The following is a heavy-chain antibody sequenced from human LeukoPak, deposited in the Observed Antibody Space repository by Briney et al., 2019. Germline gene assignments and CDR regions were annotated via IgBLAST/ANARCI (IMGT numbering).Heavy chain of an antibody. D-gene: IGHD3-22*01. CDR1: GFTFSSYG. CDR3: AKDLTYDSTGSDY. J-gene: IGHJ4*02. Sequence: GGSLRLSCAASGFTFSSYGMHWIRQAPGKGLEWVAFIRYDGSNEHYPDSVKGRFTISRDNSKNTLYLQMNSLRAEDTAVYYCAKDLTYDSTGSDYWGQGIVVTVSS. CDR2: IRYDGSNE. V-gene: IGHV3-30*02.